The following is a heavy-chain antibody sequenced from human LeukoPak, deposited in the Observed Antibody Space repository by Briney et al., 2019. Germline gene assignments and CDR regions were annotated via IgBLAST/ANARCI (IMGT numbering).Heavy chain of an antibody. D-gene: IGHD3-3*01. V-gene: IGHV4-34*01. CDR1: GGSFSCYY. Sequence: AETLSLICAVYGGSFSCYYGSWLRQPPGKGLEWIGEINHSGSTNYNPSLKSRVIISVDTSKNQFSLKLSSVTAADTAVYYCARGRPYDLWSGYYRPLGYYYYMDGWGKRTTVTVSS. J-gene: IGHJ6*03. CDR2: INHSGST. CDR3: ARGRPYDLWSGYYRPLGYYYYMDG.